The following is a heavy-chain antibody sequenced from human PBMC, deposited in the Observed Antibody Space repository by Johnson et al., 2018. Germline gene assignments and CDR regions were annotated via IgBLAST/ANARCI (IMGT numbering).Heavy chain of an antibody. J-gene: IGHJ3*02. CDR3: AKGGVAELQLGTFDI. Sequence: EVQLVETGGGLVQPGGSLRLSCAASGFTFSSYAMSWVRQAPGKGLEWVSGISWNSGSIGYTDSVKGRFTISRDNAKDSLYLQVNSLRAEDTALYYCAKGGVAELQLGTFDIWGQGTMVTVSS. CDR1: GFTFSSYA. D-gene: IGHD1-7*01. CDR2: ISWNSGSI. V-gene: IGHV3-9*01.